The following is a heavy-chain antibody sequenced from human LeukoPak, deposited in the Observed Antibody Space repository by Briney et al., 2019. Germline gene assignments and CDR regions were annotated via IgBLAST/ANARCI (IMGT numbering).Heavy chain of an antibody. D-gene: IGHD3-22*01. V-gene: IGHV3-23*01. J-gene: IGHJ2*01. CDR3: ARDPSSGYYWYFDL. CDR1: GFTFSSYA. Sequence: PGGSLRLSCAASGFTFSSYAMSWVRQAPGKGLEWVSAISGSGSTIYYADSVKGRFTISRDNAKNSLYLQMNSLRAEDTAVYYCARDPSSGYYWYFDLWGRGTLVSVSS. CDR2: ISGSGSTI.